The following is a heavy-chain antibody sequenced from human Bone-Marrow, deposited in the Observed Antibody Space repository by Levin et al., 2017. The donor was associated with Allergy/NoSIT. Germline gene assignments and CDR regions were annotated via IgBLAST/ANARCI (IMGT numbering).Heavy chain of an antibody. J-gene: IGHJ5*02. CDR1: GGSISSGDYY. CDR2: IEYSGDT. V-gene: IGHV4-30-4*01. Sequence: SQTLSLTCTVSGGSISSGDYYWSWIRQSPGRGLEWLGHIEYSGDTYYNPSLEHRLTISVDTSKNHFSLSLTSVTVADTAMYFCARIGNFFGPWGQGILVTVSS. CDR3: ARIGNFFGP.